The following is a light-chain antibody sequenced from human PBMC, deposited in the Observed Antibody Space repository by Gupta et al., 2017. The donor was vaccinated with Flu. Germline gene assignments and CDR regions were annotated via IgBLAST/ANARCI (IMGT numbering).Light chain of an antibody. J-gene: IGKJ3*01. CDR3: QRDGSSPKFT. Sequence: EIVLTQSPGTLSLSPGERATLSCRARQSISSKYLAWYQQKPGQAPRLVIYVASSRAVGIKDRFGGGEYGEAVALTSSRREQEEFAGYYCQRDGSSPKFTFGHGTKVDIK. CDR1: QSISSKY. CDR2: VAS. V-gene: IGKV3-20*01.